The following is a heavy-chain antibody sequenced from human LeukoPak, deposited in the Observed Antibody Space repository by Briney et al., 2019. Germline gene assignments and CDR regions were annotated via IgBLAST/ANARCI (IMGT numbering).Heavy chain of an antibody. CDR1: GGSFSGYY. J-gene: IGHJ4*02. Sequence: SETLSLTCAVYGGSFSGYYWSWIRQPPGKGLEWIGEINHSGSTNYNPSLKSRVTISVDTSKNQFSLKLSSVTAADTAVYYCARGWLVYFDYWGQGTLVTVSS. CDR2: INHSGST. D-gene: IGHD6-19*01. CDR3: ARGWLVYFDY. V-gene: IGHV4-34*01.